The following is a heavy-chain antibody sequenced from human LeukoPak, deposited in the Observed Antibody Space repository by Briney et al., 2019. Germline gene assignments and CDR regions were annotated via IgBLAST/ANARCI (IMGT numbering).Heavy chain of an antibody. CDR3: ARGVYGDYVDFDY. CDR1: GGSISPYY. V-gene: IGHV4-59*01. D-gene: IGHD4-17*01. J-gene: IGHJ4*02. CDR2: IYYSGNT. Sequence: PSETLSLTCTVSGGSISPYYWSWIRQPPGKGLEWIGYIYYSGNTKYSPSLKSRVTISVDTSKSQTSLKLSSVTAADTAVYYCARGVYGDYVDFDYWGQGTLVTVSS.